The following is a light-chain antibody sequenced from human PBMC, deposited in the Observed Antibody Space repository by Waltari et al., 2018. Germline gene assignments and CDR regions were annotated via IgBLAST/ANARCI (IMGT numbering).Light chain of an antibody. CDR1: QSVSSS. J-gene: IGKJ2*03. CDR2: GAS. CDR3: QKYNNWPYS. V-gene: IGKV3-15*01. Sequence: EIVLTQSPATLSLSPGDRATLSCRASQSVSSSLAWYQQKPGQAPRLLIYGASTRATGIPGRFSGSGSGTDFTLTITSLEPEDFAVYYCQKYNNWPYSFGQGTKVEIK.